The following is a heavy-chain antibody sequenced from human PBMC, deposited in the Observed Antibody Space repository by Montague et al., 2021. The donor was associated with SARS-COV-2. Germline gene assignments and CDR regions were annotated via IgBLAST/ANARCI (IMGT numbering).Heavy chain of an antibody. Sequence: SETLSLTCTVSGGSFSSYYWSWIRQPPGKGLEWIGYIYYSGSTXXXPSXXXRVTISVDTSKNQFSLKLSSVTAADTAVYYCARQRRYQLPITIFGVVMADAFDIWGQGTMVTVSS. J-gene: IGHJ3*02. D-gene: IGHD3-3*01. V-gene: IGHV4-59*08. CDR2: IYYSGST. CDR1: GGSFSSYY. CDR3: ARQRRYQLPITIFGVVMADAFDI.